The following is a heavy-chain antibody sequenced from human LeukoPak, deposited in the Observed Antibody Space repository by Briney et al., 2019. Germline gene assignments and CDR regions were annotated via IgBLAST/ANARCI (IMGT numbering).Heavy chain of an antibody. J-gene: IGHJ6*03. CDR1: GYTFTSYD. V-gene: IGHV1-8*01. CDR2: MNPNSGNT. CDR3: ARGRMYYYYMDV. Sequence: ASVTVSCKASGYTFTSYDINWVRQATGQGLEWMGWMNPNSGNTGYAQKFQGRVTMTRNTSISTAYMELSSLRSEDTAVYYCARGRMYYYYMDVWGKGTTVTVSS.